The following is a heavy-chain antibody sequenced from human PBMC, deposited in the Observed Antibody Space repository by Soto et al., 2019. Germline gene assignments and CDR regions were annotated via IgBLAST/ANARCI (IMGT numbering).Heavy chain of an antibody. D-gene: IGHD3-3*01. CDR3: ARGGGVVEY. CDR1: GGTFSNYV. CDR2: IIPKFGTA. V-gene: IGHV1-69*01. J-gene: IGHJ4*02. Sequence: QVQLVQSGAEVKKRGSSVKVSCKASGGTFSNYVISWVRQAPGQGLEWMGGIIPKFGTANYAQKLQGRATITADESTSTAFMELSSLRSEDTAVYFCARGGGVVEYWGQGTLVTVSS.